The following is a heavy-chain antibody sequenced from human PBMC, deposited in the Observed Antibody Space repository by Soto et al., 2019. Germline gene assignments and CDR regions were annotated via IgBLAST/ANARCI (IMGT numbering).Heavy chain of an antibody. CDR1: GYTFSSYD. CDR3: ARGITILGVVRG. CDR2: MNPNSGNP. J-gene: IGHJ4*02. Sequence: QMQLVQSRAEVKKPGATLKVSCKAHGYTFSSYDINWVRQATGQALEWMGWMNPNSGNPGYAQQFQGRVTMTRNTSVSTAYMALRSLRSEDTAVYYCARGITILGVVRGWGQGALVPVSS. V-gene: IGHV1-8*01. D-gene: IGHD3-3*01.